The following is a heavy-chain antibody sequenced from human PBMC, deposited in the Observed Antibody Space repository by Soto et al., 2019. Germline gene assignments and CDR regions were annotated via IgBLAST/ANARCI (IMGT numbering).Heavy chain of an antibody. CDR2: INHSGST. Sequence: QVQLQQWGAGLLKPSETLSLTCAVCGGSFSGYYWSWIRQPPGKGLEWIGEINHSGSTNYNPSLNSRVTISVDAANNQFSLKLSSVTAAETAVYDCARGLMQVVVAATCDACDIWSQGTIVTVSS. CDR1: GGSFSGYY. CDR3: ARGLMQVVVAATCDACDI. D-gene: IGHD2-15*01. V-gene: IGHV4-34*01. J-gene: IGHJ3*02.